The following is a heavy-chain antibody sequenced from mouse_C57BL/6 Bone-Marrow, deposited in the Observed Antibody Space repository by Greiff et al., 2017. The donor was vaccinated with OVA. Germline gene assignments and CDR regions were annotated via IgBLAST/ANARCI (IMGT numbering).Heavy chain of an antibody. V-gene: IGHV5-12*01. CDR3: AGAMDY. CDR2: ISNGGGST. J-gene: IGHJ4*01. CDR1: GFTFSDYY. Sequence: EVQLVESGGGLVQPGGSLKLSCAASGFTFSDYYMYWFRQTPEKRLEWVAYISNGGGSTYYPDTVKGRFTISRDNAKNTLYLQMSRLKAEDTAMYYCAGAMDYWGQGTSVTVSS.